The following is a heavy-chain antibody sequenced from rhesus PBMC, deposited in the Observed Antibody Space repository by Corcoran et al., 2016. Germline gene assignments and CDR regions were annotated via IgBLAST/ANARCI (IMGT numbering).Heavy chain of an antibody. Sequence: EVQLVETGGGLVQPGGSLKLSCAASGFTFSSYGMRWVRQAPGKGLEWVSAINDGGGRTNYTDFLKGRFTISRDNSKNTLSLQMNSLRAEDTAVYYCAKYRFDYWGQGVLVTVTS. CDR2: INDGGGRT. J-gene: IGHJ4*01. V-gene: IGHV3S5*01. CDR1: GFTFSSYG. D-gene: IGHD1-1*01. CDR3: AKYRFDY.